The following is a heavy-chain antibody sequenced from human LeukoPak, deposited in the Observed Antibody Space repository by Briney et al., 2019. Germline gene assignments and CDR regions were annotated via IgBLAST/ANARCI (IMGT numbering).Heavy chain of an antibody. V-gene: IGHV3-7*01. J-gene: IGHJ4*02. CDR3: ERWAGGHYDY. D-gene: IGHD1-26*01. CDR1: GFTFSIYW. CDR2: IKQDGSEK. Sequence: HPGGSLRLSCAASGFTFSIYWMSWVRQAPGKGLEWVANIKQDGSEKWSVDSVKGRFTISRDNGKNSMYLEMNSLRAEDTAVYYFERWAGGHYDYWGQGTLVTVSS.